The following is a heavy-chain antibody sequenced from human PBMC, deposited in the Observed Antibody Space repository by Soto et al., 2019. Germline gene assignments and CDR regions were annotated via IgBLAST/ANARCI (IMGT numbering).Heavy chain of an antibody. CDR1: GFTFSSYS. CDR3: ARRSYSYDTTVYYYVDY. V-gene: IGHV3-48*02. Sequence: GGSLRLSCAASGFTFSSYSMNWVRQAPGKGLEWVSYISSGSGTIYYADSVKGRFTISRDNAKNSLYLQMNSLRDEDTAVYYCARRSYSYDTTVYYYVDYWGQGTLVTVSS. J-gene: IGHJ4*02. D-gene: IGHD3-22*01. CDR2: ISSGSGTI.